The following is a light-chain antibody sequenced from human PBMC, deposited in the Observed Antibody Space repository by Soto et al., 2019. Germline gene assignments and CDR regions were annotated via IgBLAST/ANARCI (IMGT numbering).Light chain of an antibody. CDR1: QSLVHDDGNTY. CDR2: KVS. CDR3: MQGTQSSWT. V-gene: IGKV2-24*01. J-gene: IGKJ1*01. Sequence: DIVMTQTPLSSAVTLGQAASISCRSSQSLVHDDGNTYLSWFHQRPGQPPRLLIYKVSDRFSGVPDRFSGSGAGTDFTLTISRVEAEDVGLYYCMQGTQSSWTFGQGTKVDIK.